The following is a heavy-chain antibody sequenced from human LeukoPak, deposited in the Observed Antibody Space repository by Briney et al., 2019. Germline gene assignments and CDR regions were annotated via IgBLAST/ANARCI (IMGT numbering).Heavy chain of an antibody. D-gene: IGHD5-18*01. CDR2: IYYSGST. CDR3: ARHRAMVYFDY. J-gene: IGHJ4*02. V-gene: IGHV4-59*08. CDR1: GGSISSYY. Sequence: PSETLSLTCTVSGGSISSYYWSWIRQPPGKGLEWIGYIYYSGSTNYNPSLKSRVTISVDTSKNQFSLKLSSVTAADTAVYYCARHRAMVYFDYWGQGTLVTVSS.